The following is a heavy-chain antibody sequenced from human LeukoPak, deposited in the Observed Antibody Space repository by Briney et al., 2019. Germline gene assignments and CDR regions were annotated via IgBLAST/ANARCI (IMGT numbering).Heavy chain of an antibody. CDR1: GGSISSSSYY. J-gene: IGHJ5*02. V-gene: IGHV4-39*02. CDR3: ARDPPYSGSYSLP. Sequence: SETLSLTCTVSGGSISSSSYYWGWIRQPPGKGLEWIGSIYYSGSTYYNPSLKSRVTISVDTSKNQFSLKLSSVTAADTAVYYCARDPPYSGSYSLPWGQGTLVTVSS. CDR2: IYYSGST. D-gene: IGHD1-26*01.